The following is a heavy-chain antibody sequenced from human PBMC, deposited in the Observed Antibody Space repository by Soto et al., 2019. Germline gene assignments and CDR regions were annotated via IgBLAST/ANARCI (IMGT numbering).Heavy chain of an antibody. Sequence: SLRLSCAASGFTFSSYGMHWVRQAPGKGLEWVAVISYDGSNKYYADSVKGRFTISRDNSKNTLYLQMNSLRAEDTAVYYCENLPNGDYWGQATLVTGSS. D-gene: IGHD7-27*01. J-gene: IGHJ4*02. V-gene: IGHV3-30*18. CDR3: ENLPNGDY. CDR1: GFTFSSYG. CDR2: ISYDGSNK.